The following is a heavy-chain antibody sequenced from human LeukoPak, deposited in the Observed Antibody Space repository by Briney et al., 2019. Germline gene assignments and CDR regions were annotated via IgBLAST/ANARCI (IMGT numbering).Heavy chain of an antibody. V-gene: IGHV1-8*01. CDR3: ATLSASYQLLENYYYYGMDV. CDR1: GYTFSSYD. CDR2: MNPNSGNT. Sequence: GASVKVSCKASGYTFSSYDINRVRQATGQGLEWMGWMNPNSGNTGYAQNFQSRVTMTRNTTISTAYMELSSLRYDDTRVYYCATLSASYQLLENYYYYGMDVLGQGTTVTVSS. J-gene: IGHJ6*02. D-gene: IGHD2-2*01.